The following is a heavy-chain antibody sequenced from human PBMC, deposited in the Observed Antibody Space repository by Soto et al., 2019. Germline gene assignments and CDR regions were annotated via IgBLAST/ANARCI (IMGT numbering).Heavy chain of an antibody. CDR2: IYWDDDK. CDR1: GFSLSTSGVG. Sequence: QITLKESGPTLVKPTQTLTLTCTFSGFSLSTSGVGVGWIRQPPGKALEWLALIYWDDDKRCSPSLKSRLTITRDTSKTQLVLTMTNMDPVDTATYYCAHRRGYYGSGSYHYWGQGTLVTVSS. CDR3: AHRRGYYGSGSYHY. D-gene: IGHD3-10*01. V-gene: IGHV2-5*02. J-gene: IGHJ4*02.